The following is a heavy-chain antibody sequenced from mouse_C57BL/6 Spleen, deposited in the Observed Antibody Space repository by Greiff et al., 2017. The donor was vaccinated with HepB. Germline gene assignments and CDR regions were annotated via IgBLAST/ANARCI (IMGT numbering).Heavy chain of an antibody. CDR2: IDPEDGET. Sequence: EVKVVDSGAELVKPGASVKLSCTASGFNIKDYYMHWVKQRTEQGLEWIGRIDPEDGETKYAPKFQGKATITADTSSNTAYLQLSSLTSEDTAVYYCARRYYGSSYGYAMDYWGQGTSVTVSS. CDR1: GFNIKDYY. CDR3: ARRYYGSSYGYAMDY. D-gene: IGHD1-1*01. J-gene: IGHJ4*01. V-gene: IGHV14-2*01.